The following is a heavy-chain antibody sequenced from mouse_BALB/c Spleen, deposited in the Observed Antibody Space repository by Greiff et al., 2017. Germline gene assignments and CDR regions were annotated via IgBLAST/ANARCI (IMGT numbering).Heavy chain of an antibody. D-gene: IGHD2-3*01. Sequence: EVKLMESGGDLVKPGGSLKLSCAASGFTFSSYGMSWVRQTPDKRLEWVATISSGGSYTYYPDSVKGRFTISRDNAKNTLYLQMSSLKSEDTAMYYCARWDGYYEGFAYWGQGTLVTVSA. CDR3: ARWDGYYEGFAY. CDR1: GFTFSSYG. CDR2: ISSGGSYT. J-gene: IGHJ3*01. V-gene: IGHV5-6*01.